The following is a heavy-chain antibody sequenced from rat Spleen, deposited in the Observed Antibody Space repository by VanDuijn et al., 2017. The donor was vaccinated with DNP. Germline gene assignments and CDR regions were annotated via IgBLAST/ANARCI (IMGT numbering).Heavy chain of an antibody. D-gene: IGHD4-3*01. V-gene: IGHV5-19*01. CDR3: VRLNSGHFDY. CDR2: ISPSGGDT. CDR1: GFLFSNYG. J-gene: IGHJ2*01. Sequence: EVQLVESGGGLVQPGRSLKLSCAVSGFLFSNYGMHWIRPAPTQGLEWVGSISPSGGDTYYGDSVKGRFTISRDNAKSTLYLQMNSRRSEDMATYYCVRLNSGHFDYWGQGVMVTVSS.